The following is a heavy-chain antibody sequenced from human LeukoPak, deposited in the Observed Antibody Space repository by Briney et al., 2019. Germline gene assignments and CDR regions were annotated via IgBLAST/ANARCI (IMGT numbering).Heavy chain of an antibody. Sequence: PGRSLRLSCAASGFTFSSYAMHWVRQAPGKGLEWVAVISYDGSNKYYADSVKGRFTISRDNSKNTLYLQMNILRSEDTAVYYCASREENDSSGYSLGYWGQGTLVTVSS. CDR3: ASREENDSSGYSLGY. J-gene: IGHJ4*02. CDR2: ISYDGSNK. CDR1: GFTFSSYA. V-gene: IGHV3-30*04. D-gene: IGHD3-22*01.